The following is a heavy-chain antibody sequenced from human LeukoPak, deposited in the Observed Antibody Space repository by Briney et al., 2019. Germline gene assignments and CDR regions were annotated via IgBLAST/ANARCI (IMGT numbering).Heavy chain of an antibody. J-gene: IGHJ3*02. CDR3: AGAPAYGDRRDALDI. V-gene: IGHV3-48*03. D-gene: IGHD4-17*01. Sequence: QPGVTLTLYCAASGFTFSSYDMNWLRPAPGKELVWVFYIFSSGSTIYKADAVKGRFTNSRDNAENSLYLQMNSVRAEDTAVYYCAGAPAYGDRRDALDIWGQGTMVTVSS. CDR2: IFSSGSTI. CDR1: GFTFSSYD.